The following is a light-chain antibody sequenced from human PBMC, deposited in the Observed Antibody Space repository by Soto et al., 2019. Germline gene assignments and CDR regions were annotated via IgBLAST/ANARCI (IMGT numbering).Light chain of an antibody. CDR2: KAS. CDR1: QSISSW. J-gene: IGKJ2*01. CDR3: QQYNSYQYT. Sequence: DIQMTQSPSTLSASVGDRVTITCRASQSISSWLAWYQQKPGKAPKLLIYKASSLEGGIPSRFSGSGSETEFTLTISSLHPEDFATYYCQQYNSYQYTFGQGTKLEIK. V-gene: IGKV1-5*03.